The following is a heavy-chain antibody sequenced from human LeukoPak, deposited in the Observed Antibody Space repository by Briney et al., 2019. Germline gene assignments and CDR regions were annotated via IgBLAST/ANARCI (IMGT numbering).Heavy chain of an antibody. V-gene: IGHV3-30-3*01. J-gene: IGHJ3*02. Sequence: GRSLRLSCAASGFTFSSYAMHWVRQAPGKGLEWVAVISYDGSNKYYADSVKSRFTISRDNSKNTLYLQMNSLRAEDTAVYYCARDSHYAFDIWGQGTMVTVSS. CDR1: GFTFSSYA. CDR3: ARDSHYAFDI. CDR2: ISYDGSNK.